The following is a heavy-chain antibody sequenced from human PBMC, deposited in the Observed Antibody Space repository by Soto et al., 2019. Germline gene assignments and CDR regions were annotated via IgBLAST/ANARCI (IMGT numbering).Heavy chain of an antibody. J-gene: IGHJ5*02. V-gene: IGHV3-73*01. Sequence: EVQLVESGGGLVQPGGSRKPSLEAPGSTFSGSAMHWVRQASGKGLEWVGRIRSKANSYATAYAASVKGRFTISRDDSKNTAYLQMNSLKTEDTAVYYCTRHTPFDPWGQGTLVTVSS. CDR2: IRSKANSYAT. CDR3: TRHTPFDP. D-gene: IGHD2-15*01. CDR1: GSTFSGSA.